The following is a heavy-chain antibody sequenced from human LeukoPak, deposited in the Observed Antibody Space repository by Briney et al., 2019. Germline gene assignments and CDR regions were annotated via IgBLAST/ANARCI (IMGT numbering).Heavy chain of an antibody. V-gene: IGHV3-43*02. D-gene: IGHD6-19*01. CDR3: AKDKGSGWNYYYYYMDV. J-gene: IGHJ6*03. Sequence: GGSLRLSCAASGFTFDDYGMSWVRQAPGKGLEWVSLISGDGGSTYYADSVKGRFTISRDNSKNSLYLQMNSLRTEDTALYYCAKDKGSGWNYYYYYMDVWGKGTTVTVSS. CDR1: GFTFDDYG. CDR2: ISGDGGST.